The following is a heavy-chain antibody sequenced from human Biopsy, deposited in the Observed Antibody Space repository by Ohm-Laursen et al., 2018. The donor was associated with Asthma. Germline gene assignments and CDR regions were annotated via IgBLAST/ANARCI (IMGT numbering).Heavy chain of an antibody. CDR3: AKARCYYYYCDMEV. Sequence: SSVKVSCKASGGSFSNYAISWVRQAPRQGLEWMGGISPIFGPTAYAQKFQGRVTITADVFTSTVYMELSGLRSEDTAVLYCAKARCYYYYCDMEVWGPGTAITVSS. J-gene: IGHJ6*02. V-gene: IGHV1-69*01. CDR2: ISPIFGPT. CDR1: GGSFSNYA.